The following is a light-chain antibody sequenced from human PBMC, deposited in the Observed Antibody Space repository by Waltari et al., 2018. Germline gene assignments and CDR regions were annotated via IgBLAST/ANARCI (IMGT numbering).Light chain of an antibody. Sequence: QSALTQPASVSGSPGQSITISCTGTSADVGHFDYVSWYQQYPGKAPKLMIYAVSNRPSGVSDRFSCSKSGSTASLTISGLQAEDEADYYCALYTSRGVFGGGTKLTVL. V-gene: IGLV2-14*03. CDR1: SADVGHFDY. CDR2: AVS. CDR3: ALYTSRGV. J-gene: IGLJ3*02.